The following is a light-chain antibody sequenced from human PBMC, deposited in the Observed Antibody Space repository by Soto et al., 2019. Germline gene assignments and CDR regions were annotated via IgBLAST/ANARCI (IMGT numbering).Light chain of an antibody. V-gene: IGKV3-15*01. CDR2: DAS. CDR3: QQYNNWRET. CDR1: QSVSSN. J-gene: IGKJ1*01. Sequence: EIVMTQSPATLAVSPGERATLSCRASQSVSSNLAWYQQKVGQAPRVLIYDASTTADGNPARLNGSGSGPELTLTISSLQSEDFAVYYCQQYNNWRETFGQANKLDIK.